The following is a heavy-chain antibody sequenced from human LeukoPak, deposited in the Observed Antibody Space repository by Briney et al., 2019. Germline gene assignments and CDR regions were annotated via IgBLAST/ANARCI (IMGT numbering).Heavy chain of an antibody. J-gene: IGHJ4*02. CDR3: AKDKGRHPDYFDY. CDR1: GFTFDDYA. V-gene: IGHV3-9*01. CDR2: ISWNSGSI. Sequence: GRSLRLSCAASGFTFDDYAMHWVRQAPGKGLEWVSGISWNSGSIDYADSVKGRFTISRDNAKNSLYLQMNSLRAEDTALYYCAKDKGRHPDYFDYWGQGTLVTVSS.